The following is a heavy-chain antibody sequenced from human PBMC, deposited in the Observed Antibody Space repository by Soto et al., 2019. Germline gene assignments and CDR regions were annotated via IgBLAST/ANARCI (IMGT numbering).Heavy chain of an antibody. CDR1: GFTFVNYA. D-gene: IGHD2-15*01. J-gene: IGHJ6*03. V-gene: IGHV3-23*01. CDR2: ISAGGDGT. Sequence: EVQLLESGGDLVQPGGSLRLSCVASGFTFVNYAMIWVRQAPGKGLEWVSSISAGGDGTYYADSVKGRFTISRDDSKNTLYLQMNSLRAEDTAVYYCAKVYCSGGHCFHDEYYYYMDVWGKGTTVTVSS. CDR3: AKVYCSGGHCFHDEYYYYMDV.